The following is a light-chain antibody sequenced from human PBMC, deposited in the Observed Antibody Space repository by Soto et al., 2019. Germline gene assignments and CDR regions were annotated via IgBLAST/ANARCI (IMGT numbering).Light chain of an antibody. J-gene: IGLJ2*01. CDR1: SYNIGSNY. CDR3: AAWDGSLSGRV. Sequence: QSVLTQSPAAFGTPGQRVTISCSGSSYNIGSNYVYWYRQLPGTAPKLLIYSDTQRPSGVPDRFSGSKSGTSASLAISGLRSEDEADYYCAAWDGSLSGRVFGGGTKLTVL. CDR2: SDT. V-gene: IGLV1-47*02.